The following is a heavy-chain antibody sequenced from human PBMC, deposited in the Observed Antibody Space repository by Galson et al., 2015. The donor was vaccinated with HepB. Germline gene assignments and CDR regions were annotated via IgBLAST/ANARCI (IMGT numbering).Heavy chain of an antibody. CDR3: AREFVGYNPDFYYYYGMDV. CDR1: GFTFSDSN. V-gene: IGHV3-11*01. CDR2: ISSSGTII. Sequence: SLRLSCAASGFTFSDSNMSWIRQAPGKGLEWVSYISSSGTIISNADSVKGRFIISRDNAKNSLYLQMNRLRAEDTAVYYCAREFVGYNPDFYYYYGMDVWGQGTTVTVSS. J-gene: IGHJ6*02. D-gene: IGHD5-18*01.